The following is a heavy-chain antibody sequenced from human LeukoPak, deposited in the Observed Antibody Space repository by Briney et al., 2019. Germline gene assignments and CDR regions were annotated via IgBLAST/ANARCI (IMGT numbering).Heavy chain of an antibody. CDR3: ARSVVVPAAIPYYFDY. J-gene: IGHJ4*02. CDR2: ISAYNGNT. V-gene: IGHV1-18*01. CDR1: GYTFTSYG. Sequence: VASVKVSCKASGYTFTSYGISWVRQAPGQGLEWMGWISAYNGNTNYAQKLQGRVTMTTDTSTSTAYMELRSLRSDDTAVYYCARSVVVPAAIPYYFDYWGQGTLVTVSS. D-gene: IGHD2-2*01.